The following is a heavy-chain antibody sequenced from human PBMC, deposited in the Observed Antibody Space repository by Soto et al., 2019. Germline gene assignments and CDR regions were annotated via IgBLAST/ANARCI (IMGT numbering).Heavy chain of an antibody. V-gene: IGHV5-51*01. D-gene: IGHD6-19*01. J-gene: IGHJ4*02. CDR3: ARLFDTSGWYDY. Sequence: GESLKISGKGSGYIFTSYWIGWVRQMPGKGLERMGIIYPGDSDTRYSPSFQGQVTISADKSITTTYLQWSSLKASDTAIYYCARLFDTSGWYDYWGQGTLVTVSS. CDR2: IYPGDSDT. CDR1: GYIFTSYW.